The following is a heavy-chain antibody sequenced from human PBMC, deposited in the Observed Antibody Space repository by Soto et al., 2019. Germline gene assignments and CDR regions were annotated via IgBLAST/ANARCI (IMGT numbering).Heavy chain of an antibody. CDR1: GFTFSSYA. CDR2: ISGSGGST. CDR3: AKAPPRYHTAMVNTYFDY. Sequence: PGGSLRLSCAASGFTFSSYAMSWVRQAPGKGLEWVSAISGSGGSTYYADSVKGRFTISRDNSKNTLYLQMNSLRAEDTAVYYCAKAPPRYHTAMVNTYFDYWGQGTLVTVSS. D-gene: IGHD5-18*01. V-gene: IGHV3-23*01. J-gene: IGHJ4*02.